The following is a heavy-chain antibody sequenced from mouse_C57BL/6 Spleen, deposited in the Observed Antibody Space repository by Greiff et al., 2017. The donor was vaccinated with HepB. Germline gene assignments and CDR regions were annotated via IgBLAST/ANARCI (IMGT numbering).Heavy chain of an antibody. CDR3: ARGDYYGSGDENY. Sequence: QVQLQQSGAELAKPGASVKLSCKASGYTFTSYWMHWVKQRPGQGLEWIGYINPSSGYTKYNQKFKGKATLTADKSSSTAYMQLSSLTYEDSAVYYCARGDYYGSGDENYWGQGTTLTVSS. J-gene: IGHJ2*01. CDR1: GYTFTSYW. V-gene: IGHV1-7*01. D-gene: IGHD1-1*01. CDR2: INPSSGYT.